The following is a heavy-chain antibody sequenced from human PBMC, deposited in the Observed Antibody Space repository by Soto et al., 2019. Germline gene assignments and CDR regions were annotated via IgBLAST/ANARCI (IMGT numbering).Heavy chain of an antibody. CDR3: ARCDSSGYYYNLNWFDP. CDR2: IYYSGST. V-gene: IGHV4-59*07. Sequence: PSYTLSLTCTVSGGSISSYYWSWIRQPPGKGLEWIGYIYYSGSTNYNPSLKSRVTISVDTSKNQFSLKLSSVTAADTAVYYCARCDSSGYYYNLNWFDPWGQGTLVTGSS. J-gene: IGHJ5*02. D-gene: IGHD3-22*01. CDR1: GGSISSYY.